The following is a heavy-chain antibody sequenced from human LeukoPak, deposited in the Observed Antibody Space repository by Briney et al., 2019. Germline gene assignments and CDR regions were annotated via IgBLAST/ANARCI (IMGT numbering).Heavy chain of an antibody. CDR3: ARGERDTAISY. CDR1: GGSFSGYY. V-gene: IGHV4-34*01. CDR2: INHSGST. Sequence: PSETLSLTCAVYGGSFSGYYWSWIRQPPGKGLEWTGEINHSGSTNYNPSLKSRVTISVDTSKNQFSLKLSSVTAADTAVYCCARGERDTAISYWGQGTLVTVSS. J-gene: IGHJ4*02. D-gene: IGHD5-18*01.